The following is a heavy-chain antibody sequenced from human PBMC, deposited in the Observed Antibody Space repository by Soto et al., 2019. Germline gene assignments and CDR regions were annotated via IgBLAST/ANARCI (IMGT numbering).Heavy chain of an antibody. Sequence: VQLLESGGDLVQPGRSLRLSCAASGFTFTSYAMSWIRQAPGKGLEWVSAITGGGDNTYYADSVKGRFTISRDNSKNTLYLQMNSLRAEDTAFYYCTQDGGSRDWLTVNWGQGTLVTVSS. CDR2: ITGGGDNT. CDR3: TQDGGSRDWLTVN. V-gene: IGHV3-23*01. J-gene: IGHJ4*02. CDR1: GFTFTSYA. D-gene: IGHD3-9*01.